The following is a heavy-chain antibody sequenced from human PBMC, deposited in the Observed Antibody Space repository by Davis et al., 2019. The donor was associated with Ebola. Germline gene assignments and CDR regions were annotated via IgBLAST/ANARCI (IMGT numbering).Heavy chain of an antibody. CDR3: ARAETYYDFWSGYDDY. V-gene: IGHV1-69*04. CDR2: IIPILGIA. J-gene: IGHJ4*02. D-gene: IGHD3-3*01. Sequence: SVKVSCKASGGTFSSYAISWVRQAPGQGLEWMGRIIPILGIANYAQKFQGRVTITADKSTSTAYMELSSLRSEDTAVYYCARAETYYDFWSGYDDYWGQGTLVTVSS. CDR1: GGTFSSYA.